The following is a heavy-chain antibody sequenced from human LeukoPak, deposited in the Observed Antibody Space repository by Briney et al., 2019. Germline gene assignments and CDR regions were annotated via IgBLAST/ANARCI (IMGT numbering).Heavy chain of an antibody. V-gene: IGHV4-59*01. Sequence: SETLSLTCTVSGGSISNYYWSWIRQPPGKGLEWIGYIYYSGSTNYNPSLKSRVSISVDTSKNQFSPKLSSVTAADTAVYYCATGGYDFWSGYPHWFDPWGQGTLVTVSS. CDR1: GGSISNYY. CDR3: ATGGYDFWSGYPHWFDP. CDR2: IYYSGST. D-gene: IGHD3-3*01. J-gene: IGHJ5*02.